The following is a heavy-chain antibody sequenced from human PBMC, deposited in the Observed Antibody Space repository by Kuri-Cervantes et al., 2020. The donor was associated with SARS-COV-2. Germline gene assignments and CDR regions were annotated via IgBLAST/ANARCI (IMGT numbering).Heavy chain of an antibody. CDR1: GFTFTNYG. Sequence: GESLKISCAASGFTFTNYGMHWVRQAPGKGLEWVAFIRHDGSNKYYADSVKGRFTITRDNSRNTLWLQMNSLGAEDAAVYYCAKGRVWNYYYYYYMDVWGKGTTVTVSS. V-gene: IGHV3-30*02. CDR2: IRHDGSNK. D-gene: IGHD3-16*01. CDR3: AKGRVWNYYYYYYMDV. J-gene: IGHJ6*03.